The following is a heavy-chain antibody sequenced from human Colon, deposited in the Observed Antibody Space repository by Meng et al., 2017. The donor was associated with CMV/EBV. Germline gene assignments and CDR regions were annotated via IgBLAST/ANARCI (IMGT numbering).Heavy chain of an antibody. D-gene: IGHD4-11*01. V-gene: IGHV3-48*03. CDR1: GFTFDSFE. CDR3: ARANDYSNFNYYYPMDV. CDR2: ISSTGSTT. J-gene: IGHJ6*02. Sequence: GESLKISCVASGFTFDSFEMTWVRQAPGKGLEWVSYISSTGSTTLYADSVKGRFTISRDNAENSLYLQINSLRAEDTALYYCARANDYSNFNYYYPMDVWGQGTTVTVSS.